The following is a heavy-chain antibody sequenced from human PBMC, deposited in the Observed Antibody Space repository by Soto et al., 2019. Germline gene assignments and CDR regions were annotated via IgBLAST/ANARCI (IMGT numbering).Heavy chain of an antibody. CDR2: IDASGST. V-gene: IGHV4-4*07. J-gene: IGHJ4*02. D-gene: IGHD3-3*01. Sequence: PSETLSLTCTVSDGSISTYYCNWIRQPAGTGLEWIGRIDASGSTDSDPSLKSRVTMSVDTSKNQFSLRLSSVTAADTAVYYCARGGHDFWGGTFDYWGQGXQVTVSS. CDR3: ARGGHDFWGGTFDY. CDR1: DGSISTYY.